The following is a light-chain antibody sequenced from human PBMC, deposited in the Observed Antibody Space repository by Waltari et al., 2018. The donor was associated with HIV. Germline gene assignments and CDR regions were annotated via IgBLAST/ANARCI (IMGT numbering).Light chain of an antibody. V-gene: IGKV3-15*01. CDR1: ESLNSH. J-gene: IGKJ2*01. CDR3: QQYNNWPPYT. Sequence: VMTQSPATISKSRRETATLSCRASESLNSHLAWYQHKPGQPPRLLIYGASTRAAGIPARFSGSGSGTEFSLTISSLQSEDFAVYYCQQYNNWPPYTFGQGTRLEIK. CDR2: GAS.